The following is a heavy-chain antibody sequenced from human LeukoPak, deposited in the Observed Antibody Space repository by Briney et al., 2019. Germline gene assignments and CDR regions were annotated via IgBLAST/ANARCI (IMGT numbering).Heavy chain of an antibody. V-gene: IGHV3-30*18. CDR3: AKDANLRRYYDFWSFDY. CDR2: ISYDGSNK. J-gene: IGHJ4*02. CDR1: GFTFGSYG. D-gene: IGHD3-3*01. Sequence: PGGSLRLSCAASGFTFGSYGMHWVRQAPGKGLEWVAVISYDGSNKYYADSVKGRFTISRDNSKNTLYLQMNSLRAEDTAVYYCAKDANLRRYYDFWSFDYWGQGTLVTVSS.